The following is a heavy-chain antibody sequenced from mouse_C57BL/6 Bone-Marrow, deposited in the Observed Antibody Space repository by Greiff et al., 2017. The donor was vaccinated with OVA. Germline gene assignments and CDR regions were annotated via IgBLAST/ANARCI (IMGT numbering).Heavy chain of an antibody. CDR1: GYTFTDYE. V-gene: IGHV1-15*01. CDR2: IDPATGGT. D-gene: IGHD2-2*01. J-gene: IGHJ3*01. CDR3: TRRVYYGYPWFAY. Sequence: QVQLQQSGAELVRPGASVTLSCKASGYTFTDYEMHWVKQTPVHGLEWIGAIDPATGGTAYNQKFKGKAILTADKSSSTAYMELRSLTSEDSAVYYWTRRVYYGYPWFAYWGQGTLVTVSA.